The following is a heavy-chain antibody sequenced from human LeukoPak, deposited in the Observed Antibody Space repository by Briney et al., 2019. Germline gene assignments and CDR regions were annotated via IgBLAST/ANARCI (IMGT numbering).Heavy chain of an antibody. V-gene: IGHV1-2*02. CDR3: ARERSYYDSSGIGY. J-gene: IGHJ4*02. CDR1: GYTFTSYG. CDR2: INPNSGGT. Sequence: GASVKVSCKASGYTFTSYGISWVRQAPGQGLEWMGWINPNSGGTNYAQKFQGRVTMTRDTSISTAYMELSRLRSDDTAVYYCARERSYYDSSGIGYWGQGTLVTVSS. D-gene: IGHD3-22*01.